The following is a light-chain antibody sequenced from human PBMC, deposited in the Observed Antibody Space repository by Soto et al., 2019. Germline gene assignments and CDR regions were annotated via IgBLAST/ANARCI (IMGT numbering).Light chain of an antibody. CDR1: QSVSSSS. J-gene: IGKJ2*01. V-gene: IGKV3-20*01. CDR3: QQYGDSPLVT. CDR2: GAS. Sequence: EIVLTQSPGTLSLSPGERATLSCRASQSVSSSSLAWYQQKPGQAPRLLVYGASSRATGIPDRFSGSGSGTDFTLTISGLEPEDFAVYYCQQYGDSPLVTFGQGTKVEIK.